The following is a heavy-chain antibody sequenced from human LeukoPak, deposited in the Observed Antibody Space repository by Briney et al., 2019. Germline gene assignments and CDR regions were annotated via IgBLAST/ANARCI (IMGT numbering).Heavy chain of an antibody. CDR2: FDPEDGET. D-gene: IGHD4-17*01. CDR1: GGTFSSYA. CDR3: ATDQDYGDYGYFQH. J-gene: IGHJ1*01. V-gene: IGHV1-24*01. Sequence: ASVKVSCKASGGTFSSYAISWVRQAPGKGLEWMGGFDPEDGETIYAQKFQGRVTMTEDTSTDTAYMELSSLRSEDTAVYYCATDQDYGDYGYFQHWGQGTLVTVSS.